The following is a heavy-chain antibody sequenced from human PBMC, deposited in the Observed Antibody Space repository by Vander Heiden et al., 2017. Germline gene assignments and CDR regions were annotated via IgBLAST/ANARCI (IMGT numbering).Heavy chain of an antibody. CDR3: AREAHSSGRAGTFDY. J-gene: IGHJ4*02. CDR2: ISNYGDGQ. CDR1: GFTLTYP. V-gene: IGHV3-30-3*01. D-gene: IGHD6-19*01. Sequence: QVQLVESGGGVVQPGGSLRLSCAASGFTLTYPMHWVRQAPGKGLEWVALISNYGDGQQYADSVKGRFTFSRDVSKSMLFLQMNSLRVEDTAVYYCAREAHSSGRAGTFDYWGQGTLATVSS.